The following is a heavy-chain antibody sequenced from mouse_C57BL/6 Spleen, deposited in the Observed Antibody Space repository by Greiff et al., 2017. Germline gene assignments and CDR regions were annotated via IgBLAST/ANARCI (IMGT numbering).Heavy chain of an antibody. D-gene: IGHD2-4*01. V-gene: IGHV3-6*01. Sequence: EVQLQQSGPGLVKPSQSLSLTCSVTGYSITSGYYWNWIRQFPGNKLEWMGYISYDGSNNYNPSLKNRISITRDTSKNQFFLKLNSVTTEDTATYYCARYDYDGAMDYGGQGTSVTVAS. CDR1: GYSITSGYY. CDR3: ARYDYDGAMDY. CDR2: ISYDGSN. J-gene: IGHJ4*01.